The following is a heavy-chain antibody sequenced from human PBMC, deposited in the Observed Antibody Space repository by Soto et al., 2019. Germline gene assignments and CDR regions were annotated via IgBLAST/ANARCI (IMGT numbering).Heavy chain of an antibody. J-gene: IGHJ6*03. Sequence: EVQLVESGGGLVQPGGSLRLSCAASGFTFSSYWMSWVRQAPGKGLEWVANIKQDGSEKYYVDSVKGRFTISRDNAKNSLYLQMNSLRAEDTAVYYCAREREGFDIVATIYYYYMDVWGKGTTVTVSS. V-gene: IGHV3-7*01. CDR2: IKQDGSEK. D-gene: IGHD5-12*01. CDR1: GFTFSSYW. CDR3: AREREGFDIVATIYYYYMDV.